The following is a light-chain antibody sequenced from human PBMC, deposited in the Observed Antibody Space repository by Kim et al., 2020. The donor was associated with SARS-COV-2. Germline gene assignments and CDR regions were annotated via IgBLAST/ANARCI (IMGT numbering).Light chain of an antibody. V-gene: IGKV1-6*01. CDR3: LQDYNYPYT. Sequence: SASIGDRVTITCRASQDIRNDLGWYQQKPGKAPELLIYAASSLQSGVPSRFAVSGSGTDFTLTISSLQPEDFATYYCLQDYNYPYTFGQGTKLEIK. CDR2: AAS. J-gene: IGKJ2*01. CDR1: QDIRND.